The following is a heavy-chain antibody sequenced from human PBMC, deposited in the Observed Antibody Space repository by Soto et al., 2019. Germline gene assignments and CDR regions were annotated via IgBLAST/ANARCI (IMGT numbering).Heavy chain of an antibody. CDR1: GFTFSSYW. CDR2: INSDGSST. D-gene: IGHD2-2*01. V-gene: IGHV3-74*01. J-gene: IGHJ5*02. Sequence: LRLSCAASGFTFSSYWMHWVRQAPGKGLVWVSRINSDGSSTSYADSVKGRFTISRDNAKNTLYLQMNSLRAEDTAVYYCARSIVVVPAAMGKYNWFDPWGQGTLVTVPQ. CDR3: ARSIVVVPAAMGKYNWFDP.